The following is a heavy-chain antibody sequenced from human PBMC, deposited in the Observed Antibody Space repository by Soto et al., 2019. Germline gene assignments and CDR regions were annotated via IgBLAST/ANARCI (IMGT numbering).Heavy chain of an antibody. J-gene: IGHJ3*02. CDR3: VSLVERSDIAFEI. D-gene: IGHD6-6*01. Sequence: PGGSLRLSCAASGFTFRRYWMHWVRQASGKGLVWVSRINGDGSSTSYADSVKGRFTASRDNAKNTLYLQMNSLRVEDTAVYYCVSLVERSDIAFEIWGQGTMVTVSS. CDR2: INGDGSST. CDR1: GFTFRRYW. V-gene: IGHV3-74*01.